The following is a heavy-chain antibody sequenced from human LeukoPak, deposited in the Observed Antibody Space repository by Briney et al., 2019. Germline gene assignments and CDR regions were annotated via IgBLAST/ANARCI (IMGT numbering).Heavy chain of an antibody. V-gene: IGHV4-39*01. CDR1: GFTFSSYA. CDR2: VFYGGST. CDR3: AAGFDY. Sequence: GSLRLSCAASGFTFSSYAMSWVRQPPGKGLEWIGSVFYGGSTYYNPSLKSRVTISVDTSKNQFSLQLSSLTAADTAMYYCAAGFDYWGQGTLVTVSS. J-gene: IGHJ4*02.